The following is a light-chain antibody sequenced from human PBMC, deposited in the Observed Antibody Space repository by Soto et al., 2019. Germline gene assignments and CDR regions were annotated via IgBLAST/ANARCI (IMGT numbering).Light chain of an antibody. CDR3: QQYNSYSQT. J-gene: IGKJ1*01. CDR2: HAS. V-gene: IGKV1-5*01. Sequence: DIQMTQSPSTLSASVGDRVTMTCRASQRISSWLAWYQQQPGKAPKLLIYHASSLESGVPSRFSGSGSGTEFTLTISSLQTDDFATYYCQQYNSYSQTFGQGTKVDIK. CDR1: QRISSW.